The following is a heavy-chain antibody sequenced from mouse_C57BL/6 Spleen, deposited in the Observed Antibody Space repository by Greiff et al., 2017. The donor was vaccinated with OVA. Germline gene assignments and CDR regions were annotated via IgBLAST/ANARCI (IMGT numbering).Heavy chain of an antibody. CDR3: ARVKGGNYGAMDY. V-gene: IGHV1-26*01. D-gene: IGHD2-1*01. J-gene: IGHJ4*01. CDR2: INPNNGGT. Sequence: EVQLQQSGPELVKPGASVKISCKASGYTFTDYYMNWVKQSHGKSLEWIGDINPNNGGTSYNQKFKGKATLTVDKSSSTAYMELRSLTSEDSAVYYCARVKGGNYGAMDYWGQGTSVTVSS. CDR1: GYTFTDYY.